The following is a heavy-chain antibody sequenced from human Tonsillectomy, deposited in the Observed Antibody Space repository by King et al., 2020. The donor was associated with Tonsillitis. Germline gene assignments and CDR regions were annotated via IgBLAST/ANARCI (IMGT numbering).Heavy chain of an antibody. CDR1: GFTFDDYG. Sequence: VQLVESGGGVARPGGSLRLSCAASGFTFDDYGMTWVRQAPGEGLEGVSGINWNGGSTGYADSVKGRFTIPRDNAKNSLYLQMNSLRAEDTALYYCARDRNYYDSSGYDAFDIWGQGTMVTVSS. V-gene: IGHV3-20*04. CDR2: INWNGGST. CDR3: ARDRNYYDSSGYDAFDI. D-gene: IGHD3-22*01. J-gene: IGHJ3*02.